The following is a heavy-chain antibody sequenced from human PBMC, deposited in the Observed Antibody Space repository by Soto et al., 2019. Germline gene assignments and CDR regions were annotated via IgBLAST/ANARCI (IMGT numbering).Heavy chain of an antibody. Sequence: QVQLVESGGGVVQPGRSLRLSCAASGFTFSSYGMHWVRQAPGKGLEWVAVISYDGSNKYYADSVKGRFTISRDNSKNTLYLQMNSLRAEDMAVYYCAKKYSSSWYDYFDYWGQGTLVTVSS. CDR3: AKKYSSSWYDYFDY. D-gene: IGHD6-13*01. CDR1: GFTFSSYG. CDR2: ISYDGSNK. V-gene: IGHV3-30*18. J-gene: IGHJ4*02.